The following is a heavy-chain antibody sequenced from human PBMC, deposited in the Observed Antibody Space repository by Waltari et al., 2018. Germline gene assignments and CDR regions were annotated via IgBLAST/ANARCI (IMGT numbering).Heavy chain of an antibody. CDR2: ISKDSIYI. D-gene: IGHD1-1*01. J-gene: IGHJ4*02. V-gene: IGHV3-21*06. Sequence: EVQLVESGGGLVKPGGSLRLSCLASGFTFGAYCMNWVRKAPGKGLEWVSSISKDSIYIFYADSVKGRFTISRDNAKNSLYLQMDSLRAEDTAVYYCARGGAFSGNCLDYWGQGAPVTVSS. CDR3: ARGGAFSGNCLDY. CDR1: GFTFGAYC.